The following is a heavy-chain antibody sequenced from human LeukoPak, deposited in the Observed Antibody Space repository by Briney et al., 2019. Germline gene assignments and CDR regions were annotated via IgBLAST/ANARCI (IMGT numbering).Heavy chain of an antibody. Sequence: VASVKVSCKASGYTFTGYYMHWVRQAPGQGLEWMGWINPNSGGTNYAQKFQGRVTMTRDTSISTAYMGLSRLRSDDTAVYYCARDPRRIEVVVTAILDYWAREPWSPSPQ. CDR3: ARDPRRIEVVVTAILDY. J-gene: IGHJ4*02. CDR2: INPNSGGT. CDR1: GYTFTGYY. D-gene: IGHD2-21*02. V-gene: IGHV1-2*02.